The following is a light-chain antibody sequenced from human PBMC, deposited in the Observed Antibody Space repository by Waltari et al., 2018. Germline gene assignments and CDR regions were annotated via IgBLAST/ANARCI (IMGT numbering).Light chain of an antibody. CDR2: RAS. J-gene: IGKJ3*01. Sequence: DIQVTQSPSSLSASVGDRVPITCRASESISTFLNWYQQKPGKAPNFLIYRASKLQSGVPSMFSGSGSGTDFTLTITNLQPEDFATYYCQHSYSIPFTFGPGTTVDIK. V-gene: IGKV1-39*01. CDR3: QHSYSIPFT. CDR1: ESISTF.